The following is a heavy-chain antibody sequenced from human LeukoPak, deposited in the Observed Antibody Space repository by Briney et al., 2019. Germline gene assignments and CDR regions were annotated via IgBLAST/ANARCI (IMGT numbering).Heavy chain of an antibody. Sequence: PSETLSLTCTVSGGSISSYYWSWIRQPPGKGLEWIGYIYYSGSTNYNPSLKSRVTISVDTSKNQFSLKLSSVTAADTAVYFCARDKQHSYGRYFDHWGQGILVTVSS. J-gene: IGHJ4*02. CDR1: GGSISSYY. V-gene: IGHV4-59*01. CDR3: ARDKQHSYGRYFDH. D-gene: IGHD5-18*01. CDR2: IYYSGST.